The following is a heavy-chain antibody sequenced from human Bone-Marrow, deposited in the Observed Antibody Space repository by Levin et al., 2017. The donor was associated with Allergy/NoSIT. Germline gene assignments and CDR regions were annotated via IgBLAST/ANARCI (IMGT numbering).Heavy chain of an antibody. V-gene: IGHV1-2*02. J-gene: IGHJ5*02. CDR1: GYTFIDYY. Sequence: ASVKVSCKVSGYTFIDYYIHWVRQAPGQGLEWMGWINPNSGGTEYAQKFQDRVTLARDTSISTVYLYMSSLRSDDTAMYYCASLSGWYNHWGQGSLVTVSS. CDR2: INPNSGGT. D-gene: IGHD6-25*01. CDR3: ASLSGWYNH.